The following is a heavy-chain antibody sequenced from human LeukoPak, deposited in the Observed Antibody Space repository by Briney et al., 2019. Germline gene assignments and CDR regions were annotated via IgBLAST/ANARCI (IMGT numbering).Heavy chain of an antibody. Sequence: ASVKISCKASGYTFTSYYMHWVRQAPGQGLEGMGIINPSGGSTSYAQKFQGRVTMTRDMSTSTVYMELSSLRSEDTAVYYCARRRSGSSLDYWGQGTLVTVSS. CDR3: ARRRSGSSLDY. CDR2: INPSGGST. J-gene: IGHJ4*02. V-gene: IGHV1-46*01. CDR1: GYTFTSYY. D-gene: IGHD2-2*01.